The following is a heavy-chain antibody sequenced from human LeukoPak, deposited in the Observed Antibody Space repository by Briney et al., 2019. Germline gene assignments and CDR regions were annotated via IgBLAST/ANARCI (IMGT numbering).Heavy chain of an antibody. D-gene: IGHD2-2*01. CDR2: ISGSGADT. V-gene: IGHV3-23*01. J-gene: IGHJ5*02. CDR1: GFTFGDYA. Sequence: PGRSLRLSCTASGFTFGDYAMSWVRQAPGKGLEWVSGISGSGADTYYADSVKGWFTVSRDNSKNTLYLQMNSLRAEDTAVYYCAKLLSGYCSRTSCLNWFDPWGQGTLVTVSS. CDR3: AKLLSGYCSRTSCLNWFDP.